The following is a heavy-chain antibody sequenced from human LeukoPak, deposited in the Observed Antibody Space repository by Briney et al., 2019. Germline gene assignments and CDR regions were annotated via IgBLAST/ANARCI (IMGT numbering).Heavy chain of an antibody. D-gene: IGHD3-9*01. V-gene: IGHV3-23*01. Sequence: GGSLRLSCAASGFTFSSYAMSWVRQAPGKGLEWVSSVSDSGSNTYYAASVKGRFTISRDNSKNTLYLQMNSLKAEDTAVYYCAKNPDYDVLTGTSFDCWGQGTLVTVSS. CDR3: AKNPDYDVLTGTSFDC. J-gene: IGHJ4*02. CDR1: GFTFSSYA. CDR2: VSDSGSNT.